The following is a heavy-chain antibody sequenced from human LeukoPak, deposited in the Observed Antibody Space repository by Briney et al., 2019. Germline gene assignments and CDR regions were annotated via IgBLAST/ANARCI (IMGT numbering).Heavy chain of an antibody. D-gene: IGHD6-13*01. CDR1: GFTFSSYA. CDR3: AREYSGGWYGKYYFDY. Sequence: GRSLRLSCAASGFTFSSYAMHWVRQAPGKGLEWVAVIWYDGSNKYYADSVKGRFTISRDNSKNTLYLQMNSLRAEDTAVYYCAREYSGGWYGKYYFDYWGQGTLVTVSS. V-gene: IGHV3-33*08. CDR2: IWYDGSNK. J-gene: IGHJ4*02.